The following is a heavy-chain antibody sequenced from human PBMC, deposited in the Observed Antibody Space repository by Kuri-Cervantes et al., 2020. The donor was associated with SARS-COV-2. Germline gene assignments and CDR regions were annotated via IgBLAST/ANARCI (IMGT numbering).Heavy chain of an antibody. J-gene: IGHJ4*02. Sequence: GGFLRLSCAASEFRLGYSNMNWVRQAPGKGLEWVSTITAGGGTYYGDSVRGRLTISRDHAKNILFLQMNSLRAEDTAVYYCATQDFDFWGQGTLVTVSS. CDR2: ITAGGGT. CDR3: ATQDFDF. CDR1: EFRLGYSN. V-gene: IGHV3-23*01.